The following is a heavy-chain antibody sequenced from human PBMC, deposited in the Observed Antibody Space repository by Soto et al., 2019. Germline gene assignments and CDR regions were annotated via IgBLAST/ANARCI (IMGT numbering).Heavy chain of an antibody. CDR2: ISYDGSNK. CDR3: ASSGGPYKNCISTSCYLPYGMDV. D-gene: IGHD2-2*01. CDR1: GFTFSSYA. J-gene: IGHJ6*02. V-gene: IGHV3-30-3*01. Sequence: PGGSLRLSCAASGFTFSSYAMHWVRQAPGKGLEWVAVISYDGSNKYYADSVKGRFTISRDNSKNTLYLQMNSLRAEDTAVYYCASSGGPYKNCISTSCYLPYGMDVWGQGTTVTVSS.